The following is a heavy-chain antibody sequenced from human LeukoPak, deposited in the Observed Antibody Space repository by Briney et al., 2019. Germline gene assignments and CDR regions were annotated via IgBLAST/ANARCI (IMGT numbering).Heavy chain of an antibody. V-gene: IGHV4-38-2*02. Sequence: SETLSLTCTVSGYSISTGYYWDWIRQPPGKGLEWIGTFYHGGSTYYNPSLKSRVTISVDTSKNQFSLKLSSVTAADTAVYYCARDHKAVAGRDYWGQGTLVTVSS. J-gene: IGHJ4*02. CDR2: FYHGGST. CDR1: GYSISTGYY. D-gene: IGHD6-19*01. CDR3: ARDHKAVAGRDY.